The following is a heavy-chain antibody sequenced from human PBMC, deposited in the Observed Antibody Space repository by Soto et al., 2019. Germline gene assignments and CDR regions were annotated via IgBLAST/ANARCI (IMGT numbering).Heavy chain of an antibody. CDR1: GYTFTGHY. CDR3: GRGRSGQIVVFY. V-gene: IGHV1-2*02. D-gene: IGHD5-12*01. J-gene: IGHJ4*02. CDR2: IGPESGAT. Sequence: GASVKVSCKASGYTFTGHYIHWVRQAPEQGPEWMGEIGPESGATRYAQKLQGRVTMTMDMSITTVYMELSNLSPDDTAVYYCGRGRSGQIVVFYWGQGTPVTVSS.